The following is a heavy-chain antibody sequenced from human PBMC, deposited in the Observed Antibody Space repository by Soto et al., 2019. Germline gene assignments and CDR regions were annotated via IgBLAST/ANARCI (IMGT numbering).Heavy chain of an antibody. V-gene: IGHV3-74*01. CDR3: ARGDRGAFDL. CDR1: RFTFSYYW. Sequence: EVQLLESGGGLVQPGESLRLFSAASRFTFSYYWMHWVRQAPGMGLVWVSRIHSDGSSTTYADSVKGRFTISRDNARNTLYLQMNSLRAEDTAVYYCARGDRGAFDLWGQGTVLTVSS. CDR2: IHSDGSST. D-gene: IGHD1-26*01. J-gene: IGHJ3*01.